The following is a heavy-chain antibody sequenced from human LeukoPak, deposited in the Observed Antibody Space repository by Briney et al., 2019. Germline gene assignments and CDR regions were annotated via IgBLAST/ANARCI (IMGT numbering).Heavy chain of an antibody. Sequence: GSSVKVSCKPSGGTFSSHVISWVRQAPGQGLEWMGGIMSVFGRANYAQKFQGRVTITADESTSTAYMELCSLRSEDTAVYYCARERGHIVVVPAATYYFDYWGQGTLVTVSS. J-gene: IGHJ4*02. CDR1: GGTFSSHV. CDR2: IMSVFGRA. CDR3: ARERGHIVVVPAATYYFDY. D-gene: IGHD2-2*01. V-gene: IGHV1-69*01.